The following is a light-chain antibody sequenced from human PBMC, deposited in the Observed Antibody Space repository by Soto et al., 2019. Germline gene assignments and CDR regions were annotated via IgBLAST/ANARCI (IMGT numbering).Light chain of an antibody. CDR1: QSLLYSSINKNF. CDR2: WAS. V-gene: IGKV4-1*01. CDR3: QQYYSTPYT. Sequence: DIVMTQSPDSLAVSLGERATINCKSSQSLLYSSINKNFLAWYQQKPGQPPKLLFYWASTRESGVPDRFSGSGSGTDFTLTVSSLQAEDVAVYYCQQYYSTPYTFVQGTKLEIK. J-gene: IGKJ2*01.